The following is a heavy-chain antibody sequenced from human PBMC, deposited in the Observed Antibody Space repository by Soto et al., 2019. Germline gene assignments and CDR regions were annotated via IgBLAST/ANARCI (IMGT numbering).Heavy chain of an antibody. Sequence: GGSLRLSCAASGFTFSSYGMHWVRQAPGKGLERVAVISYDGSNKYYADSVKGRFTISRDNSKNTLYLQMNSLRAEDTAVYYCAKDRGYSSGWTPPSWFDPWGQGTLVTVSS. J-gene: IGHJ5*02. CDR2: ISYDGSNK. CDR3: AKDRGYSSGWTPPSWFDP. V-gene: IGHV3-30*18. D-gene: IGHD6-19*01. CDR1: GFTFSSYG.